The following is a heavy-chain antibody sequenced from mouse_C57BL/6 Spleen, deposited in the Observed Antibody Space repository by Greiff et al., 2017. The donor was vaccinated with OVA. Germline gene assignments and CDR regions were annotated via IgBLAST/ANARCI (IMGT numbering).Heavy chain of an antibody. CDR3: ARSVDYDGAMDY. J-gene: IGHJ4*01. D-gene: IGHD2-4*01. CDR2: INPGSGGT. Sequence: QVQLQQSGAELVRPGTSVKVSCKASGYAFTNYLIEWVKQRPGQGLEWIGVINPGSGGTNYNEKFKGKATLTADKSSSTAYMQLSSLTSEDSAVYCYARSVDYDGAMDYWGQGTSVTVSS. V-gene: IGHV1-54*01. CDR1: GYAFTNYL.